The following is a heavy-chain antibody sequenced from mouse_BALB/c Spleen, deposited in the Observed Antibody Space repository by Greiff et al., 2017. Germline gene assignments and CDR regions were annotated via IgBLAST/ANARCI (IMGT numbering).Heavy chain of an antibody. Sequence: EVKVVESGGGLVQPGGSRKLSCAASGFTFSSFGMHWVRQAPEKGLEWVAYISSGSSTIYYADTVKGRFTISRDNPKNTLFLQMTSLRSEDTAMYYCARGGNYGSSFAYWGQGTLVTVSA. V-gene: IGHV5-17*02. CDR2: ISSGSSTI. CDR1: GFTFSSFG. D-gene: IGHD2-2*01. J-gene: IGHJ3*01. CDR3: ARGGNYGSSFAY.